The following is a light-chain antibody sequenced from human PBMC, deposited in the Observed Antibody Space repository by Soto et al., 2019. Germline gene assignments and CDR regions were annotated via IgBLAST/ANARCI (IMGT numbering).Light chain of an antibody. CDR3: SSYTRSSIVV. J-gene: IGLJ2*01. Sequence: QSALTQPASVSGSPGQSITISCTGTSSDIGGYNYVSWYQQHPGKAPKLMIYEVSNRPSGISNRFSGSKSGNTASLTISGLQAEDEAEYYCSSYTRSSIVVFGGGTQLTVL. V-gene: IGLV2-14*01. CDR2: EVS. CDR1: SSDIGGYNY.